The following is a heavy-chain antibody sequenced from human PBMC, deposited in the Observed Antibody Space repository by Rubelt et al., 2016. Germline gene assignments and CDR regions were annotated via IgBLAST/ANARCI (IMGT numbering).Heavy chain of an antibody. D-gene: IGHD6-19*01. J-gene: IGHJ6*02. V-gene: IGHV4-4*07. CDR1: NNYY. CDR2: IYTSGST. CDR3: ARVRPIPVDGTNYYYGIDV. Sequence: NNYYWTWIRQPAGKGLEWIGRIYTSGSTTYNPSLKTRVTMSVDTSNNQVSLRLSSVTAADTAVYYCARVRPIPVDGTNYYYGIDVWGQGTTVTVSS.